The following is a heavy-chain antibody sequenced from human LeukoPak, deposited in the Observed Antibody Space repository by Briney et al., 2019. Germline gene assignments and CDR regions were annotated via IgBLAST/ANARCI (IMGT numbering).Heavy chain of an antibody. D-gene: IGHD4-23*01. J-gene: IGHJ3*02. Sequence: SETLSLTCAVYGGSFSGYYWSWIRQPPGKGLEWIGEINHSRSTNYNPSLKSRVTISVDTSKNQFSLKLSSVTAADTAVYYCARGGNLGAFDIWGQGTMVTVSS. CDR3: ARGGNLGAFDI. CDR1: GGSFSGYY. CDR2: INHSRST. V-gene: IGHV4-34*01.